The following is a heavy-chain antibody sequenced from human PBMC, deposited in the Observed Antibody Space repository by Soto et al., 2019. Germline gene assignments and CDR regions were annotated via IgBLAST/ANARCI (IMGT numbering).Heavy chain of an antibody. J-gene: IGHJ6*02. CDR1: GFTFSSYA. D-gene: IGHD4-17*01. CDR3: AKDLIPLDYGDYVAHLYYYGMDV. Sequence: PGGSLRLSCAASGFTFSSYAMSWVRQAPGKGLEWVSAISGSGGSTYYADSVKGRFTISRDNSKNTLYLQMNSLRAEDTAVYYCAKDLIPLDYGDYVAHLYYYGMDVWGQGTTVTVSS. CDR2: ISGSGGST. V-gene: IGHV3-23*01.